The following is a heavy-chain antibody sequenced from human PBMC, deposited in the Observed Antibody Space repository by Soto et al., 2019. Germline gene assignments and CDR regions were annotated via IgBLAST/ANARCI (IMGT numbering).Heavy chain of an antibody. CDR1: GFTFSIYG. J-gene: IGHJ4*02. V-gene: IGHV3-23*01. CDR3: VRRGYNWQFSDY. CDR2: ISNRGSEI. D-gene: IGHD6-25*01. Sequence: PWGSLVLSCAASGFTFSIYGMSWVRQAPGKGLDRVSSISNRGSEIFYAASVKGRFTISRDSSKNTLYLEMSSLRPEDTAVYYCVRRGYNWQFSDYWGQGTMVTVSS.